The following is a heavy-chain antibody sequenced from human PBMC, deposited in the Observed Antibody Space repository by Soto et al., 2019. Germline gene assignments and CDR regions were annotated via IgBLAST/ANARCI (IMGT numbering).Heavy chain of an antibody. CDR3: ARDHTVTTGGFDI. CDR1: GDSINNGEYY. Sequence: QVQLQESGPGLLKPSQTLSLTCNVSGDSINNGEYYWSWFRQPPGKGLEWIGYIYYNEVTYYNPSLKRRPTISLETSKNQFSLQLTSVTAADTAVYYCARDHTVTTGGFDIWGPGTMVTVSS. D-gene: IGHD4-17*01. J-gene: IGHJ3*02. CDR2: IYYNEVT. V-gene: IGHV4-30-4*01.